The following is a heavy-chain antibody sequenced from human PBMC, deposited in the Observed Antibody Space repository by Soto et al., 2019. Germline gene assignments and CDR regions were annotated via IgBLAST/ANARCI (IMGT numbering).Heavy chain of an antibody. CDR3: ARDTGIAAAGTPPYYYYYGMDV. CDR1: GGSISSYY. Sequence: QVQLQESGPGLVKPSETLSLTCTVSGGSISSYYWSWIRQPPGKGLEWIGYIYYSGSTNYNPSLKSRVTISVDTSKNQFSLQLRSVTAADTAVYYCARDTGIAAAGTPPYYYYYGMDVWGQGTTVTVSS. V-gene: IGHV4-59*01. CDR2: IYYSGST. J-gene: IGHJ6*02. D-gene: IGHD6-13*01.